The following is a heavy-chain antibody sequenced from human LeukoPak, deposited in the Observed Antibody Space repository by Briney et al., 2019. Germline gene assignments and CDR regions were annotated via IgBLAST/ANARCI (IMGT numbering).Heavy chain of an antibody. CDR3: ARDHEGYSSVHNQNWFDP. V-gene: IGHV4-30-4*08. Sequence: PSQTLSLTCTVSGGSISSGDDYWSWIRQPPGKGLEWIGYIYYSGSTYYNPSLKSRVTISVDTSKNQFSLKLSSVTAADTAVYYCARDHEGYSSVHNQNWFDPWGQGTLVTVSS. CDR2: IYYSGST. J-gene: IGHJ5*02. CDR1: GGSISSGDDY. D-gene: IGHD6-25*01.